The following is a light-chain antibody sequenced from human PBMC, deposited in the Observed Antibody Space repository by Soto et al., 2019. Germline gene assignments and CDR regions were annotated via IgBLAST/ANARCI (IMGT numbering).Light chain of an antibody. Sequence: QSVLTQPPSVSAAPGQTVTISCSGSSSNIGNNYVSWYQQLPGTAPKLLIYENNKRPSGIPDRFSGSKSGTSATLGITGLQTGYEADYYCGTWDSSLSAEVFGGGTKLTVL. V-gene: IGLV1-51*02. CDR1: SSNIGNNY. CDR3: GTWDSSLSAEV. J-gene: IGLJ3*02. CDR2: ENN.